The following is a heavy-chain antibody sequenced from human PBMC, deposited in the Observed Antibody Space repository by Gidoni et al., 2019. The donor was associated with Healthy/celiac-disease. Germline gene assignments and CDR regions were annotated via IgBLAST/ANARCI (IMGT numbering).Heavy chain of an antibody. CDR3: ARNPIVVAATGYWFDP. Sequence: QVHLVQSGAEVKKPGSSVKVSCKASGGTFSSYAISWVRQAPGQGLEWMGGIIPIFGTANYAQKFQGRVTITADESTSTAYMELSSLGSEETAVYYCARNPIVVAATGYWFDPWGQGTLVTVSS. CDR2: IIPIFGTA. D-gene: IGHD2-15*01. J-gene: IGHJ5*02. CDR1: GGTFSSYA. V-gene: IGHV1-69*01.